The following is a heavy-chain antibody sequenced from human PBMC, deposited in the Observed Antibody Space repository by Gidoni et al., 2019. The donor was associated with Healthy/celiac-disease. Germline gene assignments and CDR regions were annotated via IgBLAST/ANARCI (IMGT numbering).Heavy chain of an antibody. J-gene: IGHJ6*02. V-gene: IGHV3-53*01. CDR1: GFTVSSNY. CDR2: IYSGGST. CDR3: ARDRGITGTINNYYYYYGMDV. D-gene: IGHD1-20*01. Sequence: EVQLVESGGGLIQPGGSLRLSCAAAGFTVSSNYMSWVRQAPGKGLEWVSVIYSGGSTYYADSVKGRFTISRDNTKNTLYLQMNSLRAEDTAVYYCARDRGITGTINNYYYYYGMDVWGQGTTVTVSS.